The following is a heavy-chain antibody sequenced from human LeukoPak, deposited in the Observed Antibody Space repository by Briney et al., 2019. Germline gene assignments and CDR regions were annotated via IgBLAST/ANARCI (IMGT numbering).Heavy chain of an antibody. CDR2: IIPIFGTA. Sequence: GASVKVSCKASGGTFSSYAISWVRQAPGQGLEWMGGIIPIFGTANYAQKFQGRVTITADKSTCTAYMELSSLRFEDTAVYYCATGVKLYCSGGSCPNWFDPWGQGTLVTVSS. CDR1: GGTFSSYA. CDR3: ATGVKLYCSGGSCPNWFDP. V-gene: IGHV1-69*06. D-gene: IGHD2-15*01. J-gene: IGHJ5*02.